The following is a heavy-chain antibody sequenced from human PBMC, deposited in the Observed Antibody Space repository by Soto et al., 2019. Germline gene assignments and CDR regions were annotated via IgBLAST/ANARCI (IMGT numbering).Heavy chain of an antibody. Sequence: QVQLVESGGGVVQPGRSLRLSCAASGFTFSSYAMHWVRQAPGKGLEWVAVISYDGSNKYYADSVKGRFTISRDNSKNTLYLQMNSLRAEDTAVYYCARDRSDYAVTTTLDACDIWGQGTMVTVSS. CDR2: ISYDGSNK. J-gene: IGHJ3*02. CDR1: GFTFSSYA. D-gene: IGHD4-17*01. CDR3: ARDRSDYAVTTTLDACDI. V-gene: IGHV3-30-3*01.